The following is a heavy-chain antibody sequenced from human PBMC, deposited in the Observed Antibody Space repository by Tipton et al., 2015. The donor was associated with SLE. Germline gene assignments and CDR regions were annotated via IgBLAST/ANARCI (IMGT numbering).Heavy chain of an antibody. V-gene: IGHV4-61*10. J-gene: IGHJ4*02. CDR1: GGSISGGGYY. CDR3: AKYFYDATGYQSVDS. Sequence: TLSLTCTVSGGSISGGGYYWSWIRQPAGKGLECLGYVFYGGSSDFYRAHYSPSLMSRVIISVDSSKNQFSLRLTSVTAADTAVYYCAKYFYDATGYQSVDSWGQGALVTVSS. D-gene: IGHD3-22*01. CDR2: VFYGGSSDFYRA.